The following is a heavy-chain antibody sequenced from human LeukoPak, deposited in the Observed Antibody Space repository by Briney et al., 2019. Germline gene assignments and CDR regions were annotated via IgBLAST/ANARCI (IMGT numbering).Heavy chain of an antibody. CDR1: GYTFTGYY. CDR3: ARPYSTGYDFDY. Sequence: GPSVTVSCKASGYTFTGYYMHWVRQAPGQGLEWMGRIIPILGIANYAQKFQGRVTITADKSTSTAYMELSSLRSEDTAVYYCARPYSTGYDFDYWGQGTLVTVSS. V-gene: IGHV1-69*02. D-gene: IGHD3-9*01. CDR2: IIPILGIA. J-gene: IGHJ4*02.